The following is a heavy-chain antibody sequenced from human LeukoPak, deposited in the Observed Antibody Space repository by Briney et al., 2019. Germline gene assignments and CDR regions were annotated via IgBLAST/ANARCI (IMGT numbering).Heavy chain of an antibody. CDR2: INPNSGDT. J-gene: IGHJ5*02. V-gene: IGHV1-2*02. D-gene: IGHD6-13*01. CDR3: ARRADSSSWSRMWLDP. CDR1: GYAFTGSY. Sequence: ASVKVSCKASGYAFTGSYMHWVRQAPGQGLEWMGWINPNSGDTTYARKYQGRVTITRDTSNNIVYMELNRLRSGDTAVYYCARRADSSSWSRMWLDPWGQGTLVTVSS.